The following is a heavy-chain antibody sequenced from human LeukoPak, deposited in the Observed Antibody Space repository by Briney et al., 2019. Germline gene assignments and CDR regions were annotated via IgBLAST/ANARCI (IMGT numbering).Heavy chain of an antibody. D-gene: IGHD6-13*01. J-gene: IGHJ4*02. V-gene: IGHV3-30*18. CDR1: GFTFSSYG. CDR3: ANFAAGTPDDY. Sequence: GGSLRLSCAASGFTFSSYGMHWVRQAPGKGLEWVAVISYDGSNKYYADSMKGRFTISRDNSKNTLYLQMNSLRAEDTAVYYCANFAAGTPDDYWGQGTLVTVSS. CDR2: ISYDGSNK.